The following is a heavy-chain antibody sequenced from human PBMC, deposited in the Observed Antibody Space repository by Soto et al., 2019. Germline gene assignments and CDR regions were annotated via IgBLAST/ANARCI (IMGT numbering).Heavy chain of an antibody. J-gene: IGHJ5*02. CDR3: VRRHVSATGIDWFDP. D-gene: IGHD6-13*01. V-gene: IGHV1-3*01. CDR2: INAANGDT. Sequence: GASVKVSCKASGYTFTSYGIHWVRQAPGQRLEWMGWINAANGDTKYSPKFQGRVTITRDTSASTPYMELSSLRSEDTAVYYCVRRHVSATGIDWFDPWGQGTLVTVSS. CDR1: GYTFTSYG.